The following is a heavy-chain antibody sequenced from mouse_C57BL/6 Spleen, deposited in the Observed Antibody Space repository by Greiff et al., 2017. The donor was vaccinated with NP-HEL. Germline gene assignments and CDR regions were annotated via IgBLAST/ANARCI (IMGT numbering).Heavy chain of an antibody. Sequence: VQLQQPGAELVRPGSSVKLSCKASGYTFTSYWMHWVKQRPIQGLEWSGNIDPADSETHYNQKFKDKATLTVDKSSSTAYMQLSSLTSEDSAVYNCAIYDSRPYEAMDYRGQGTSDTVSS. J-gene: IGHJ4*01. V-gene: IGHV1-52*01. CDR2: IDPADSET. D-gene: IGHD1-1*01. CDR1: GYTFTSYW. CDR3: AIYDSRPYEAMDY.